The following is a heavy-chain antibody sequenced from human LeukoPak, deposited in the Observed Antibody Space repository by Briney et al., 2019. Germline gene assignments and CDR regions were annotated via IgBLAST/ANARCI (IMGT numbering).Heavy chain of an antibody. CDR1: GYTFTAFH. V-gene: IGHV1-2*06. CDR2: IKPNNGDT. D-gene: IGHD3-22*01. Sequence: EASVKVSCKASGYTFTAFHLHWVRQAPGQGLEWMGRIKPNNGDTSYAQKFQGRVTMTRDTSLSTIYMELNSLRSDDTAVYYCASPTEIYYDSSGYYSNWFDPWGQGTLVTVSS. J-gene: IGHJ5*02. CDR3: ASPTEIYYDSSGYYSNWFDP.